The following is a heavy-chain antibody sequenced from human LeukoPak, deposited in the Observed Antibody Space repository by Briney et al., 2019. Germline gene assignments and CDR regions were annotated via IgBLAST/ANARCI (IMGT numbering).Heavy chain of an antibody. J-gene: IGHJ3*02. CDR1: GGSISTYY. CDR2: IYYSGST. CDR3: ARVRTAGTTYDAFDI. V-gene: IGHV4-59*01. Sequence: TSETLSLTCTISGGSISTYYWSWIRQPPGRGREWIGDIYYSGSTNYSPSLKSRVTISVDTSKNQFSLRLTSLTAADTAVYYCARVRTAGTTYDAFDIWGQGTMVTVSS. D-gene: IGHD1-1*01.